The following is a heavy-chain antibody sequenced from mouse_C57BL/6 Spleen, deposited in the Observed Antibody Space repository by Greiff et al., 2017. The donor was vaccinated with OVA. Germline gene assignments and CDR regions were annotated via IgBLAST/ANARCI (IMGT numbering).Heavy chain of an antibody. CDR3: AREACSNDGFDY. Sequence: QVQLKQPGAELVRPGSSVKLSCKASGYTFTSYWMHWVKQRPIQGLEWIGNIDPSDSDTHYNQKFKDKATLTVDKSSSTAYMQLSSLTSEDSAVYYCAREACSNDGFDYWGQGTLVTVSA. J-gene: IGHJ3*01. CDR1: GYTFTSYW. D-gene: IGHD2-12*01. V-gene: IGHV1-52*01. CDR2: IDPSDSDT.